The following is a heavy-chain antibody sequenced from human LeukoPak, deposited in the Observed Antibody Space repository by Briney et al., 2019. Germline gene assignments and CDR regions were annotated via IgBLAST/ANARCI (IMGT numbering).Heavy chain of an antibody. Sequence: PAGGSLRLSCAASGFTFSSYAMSWVRQAPGKGLEWVSAISGSGGSTYYADSVKGRFTISRDNSKNTLYLQMNSLRAEDTAVYYCAKGRDPRSTSCFLDYWGQGTLVTVSS. CDR2: ISGSGGST. V-gene: IGHV3-23*01. J-gene: IGHJ4*02. CDR1: GFTFSSYA. CDR3: AKGRDPRSTSCFLDY. D-gene: IGHD2-2*01.